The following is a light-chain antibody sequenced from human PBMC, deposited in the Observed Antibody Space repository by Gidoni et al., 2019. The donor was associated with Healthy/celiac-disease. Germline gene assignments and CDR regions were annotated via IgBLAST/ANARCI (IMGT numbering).Light chain of an antibody. V-gene: IGLV2-23*01. CDR1: SSDVGSYNL. CDR2: EGS. J-gene: IGLJ3*02. Sequence: QSALTQPASVSGSPGQSITISCTGTSSDVGSYNLVSWYQQQPGKAPKLMIYEGSKRPSGVSNRFSGSKSGNTASLTISGLQAEDEADYYCCSYAGSSTSWLFGGGTKLTVL. CDR3: CSYAGSSTSWL.